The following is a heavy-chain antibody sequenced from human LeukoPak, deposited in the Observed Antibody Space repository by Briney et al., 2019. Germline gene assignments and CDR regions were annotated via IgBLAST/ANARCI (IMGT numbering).Heavy chain of an antibody. Sequence: SETLSLTCTVSGGSLSSYYWSWIRQPAGKGLEWIGRIYTSGNTNYTPSLKSRVTMSVDTSKNQFSLKLSSVTAADTAVYYCARDLTIAYYYYYMDVWGKGTTVTVSS. J-gene: IGHJ6*03. V-gene: IGHV4-4*07. CDR3: ARDLTIAYYYYYMDV. D-gene: IGHD4/OR15-4a*01. CDR2: IYTSGNT. CDR1: GGSLSSYY.